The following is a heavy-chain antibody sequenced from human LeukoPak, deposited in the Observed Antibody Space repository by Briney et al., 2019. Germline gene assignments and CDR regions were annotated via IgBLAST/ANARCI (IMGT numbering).Heavy chain of an antibody. CDR1: GFPFSSYG. D-gene: IGHD5-12*01. V-gene: IGHV3-30*18. CDR3: GKRATDDALDI. CDR2: ITYDGSNG. Sequence: PGGSLRLSCAASGFPFSSYGIHWVRQAPGKGLEWVAVITYDGSNGYFADSVKGRFTISRDNSRNTLSLQMNSLRTEDTAVYYCGKRATDDALDIWGRGTMVTVSS. J-gene: IGHJ3*02.